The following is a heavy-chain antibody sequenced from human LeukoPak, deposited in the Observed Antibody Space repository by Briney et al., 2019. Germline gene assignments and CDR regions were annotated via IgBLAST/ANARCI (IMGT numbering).Heavy chain of an antibody. V-gene: IGHV3-30*18. CDR1: GFTFSRHG. CDR3: AKDHSGSFYYFDY. Sequence: GKSLRLSCAASGFTFSRHGMHWVRQAPGKGLEWVAVISYDGSNKYYADSVKGRLTISRDNSKNTLYLQINSLRAEDTAVYYCAKDHSGSFYYFDYWGQGTLVTVSS. J-gene: IGHJ4*02. D-gene: IGHD1-26*01. CDR2: ISYDGSNK.